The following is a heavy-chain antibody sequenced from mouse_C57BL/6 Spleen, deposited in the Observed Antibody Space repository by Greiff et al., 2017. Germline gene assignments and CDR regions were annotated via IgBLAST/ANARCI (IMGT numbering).Heavy chain of an antibody. J-gene: IGHJ1*03. CDR1: GYTFTSYW. CDR3: ARCLFTGWYFDV. V-gene: IGHV1-7*01. CDR2: INPSSGYT. Sequence: QVQLQQSGAELAKPGASVKLSCTASGYTFTSYWMHWVKQRPGQGLEWIGNINPSSGYTKSNPKFKDKATLTADKSSSTAYMQLSSLTYEDSAVYYCARCLFTGWYFDVWGTGTTVTVSS.